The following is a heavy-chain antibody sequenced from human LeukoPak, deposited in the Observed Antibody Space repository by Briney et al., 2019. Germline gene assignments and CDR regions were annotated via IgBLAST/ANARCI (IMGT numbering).Heavy chain of an antibody. J-gene: IGHJ5*02. CDR1: GGSINSGSYY. Sequence: SETLSLTCTVSGGSINSGSYYWSWIRQPAGKGLEWIGRIYTSGSTNYNPSLKSRVTISVDTSKNQFSLKLSSVTAADTAVYYCAREGTVTNWFDPWGQGTLVTVSS. V-gene: IGHV4-61*02. D-gene: IGHD4-11*01. CDR3: AREGTVTNWFDP. CDR2: IYTSGST.